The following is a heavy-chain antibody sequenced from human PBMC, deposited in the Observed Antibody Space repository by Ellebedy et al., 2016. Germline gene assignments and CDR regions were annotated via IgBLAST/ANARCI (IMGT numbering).Heavy chain of an antibody. CDR1: GFTFSSYG. D-gene: IGHD4-23*01. Sequence: GESLKISCAASGFTFSSYGMHWVRQAPGKGLEWVAAIWYDGSNKYYADSVKGRFTISRDNSKNTMYVQMNSLRAEDTAVYYCARESVGTLGLGAFDIWGQGTMVTVSS. J-gene: IGHJ3*02. CDR2: IWYDGSNK. V-gene: IGHV3-33*01. CDR3: ARESVGTLGLGAFDI.